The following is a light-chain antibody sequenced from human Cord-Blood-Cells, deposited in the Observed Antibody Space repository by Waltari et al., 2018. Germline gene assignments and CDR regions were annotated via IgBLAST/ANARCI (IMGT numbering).Light chain of an antibody. CDR2: AAS. CDR3: QRKKSYSPDA. J-gene: IGKJ2*01. V-gene: IGKV1-5*01. Sequence: DIQMTQSPSTLSASVGDRVTITCRASQSISSWLAWDQQKPGKAPKPPIYAASSLESGVPARFSSSGSGTEFAVTLNSLQPADFASYYSQRKKSYSPDAFGQGAKQEI. CDR1: QSISSW.